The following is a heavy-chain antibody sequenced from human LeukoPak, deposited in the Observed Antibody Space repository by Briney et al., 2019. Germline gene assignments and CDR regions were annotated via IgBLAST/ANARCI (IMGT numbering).Heavy chain of an antibody. CDR1: GGSFSGYY. D-gene: IGHD7-27*01. J-gene: IGHJ3*02. Sequence: PSETLSLTCAVYGGSFSGYYWSWIRQPPGKGLEWIGEINHSGSTNYNPSLKSRVTISVDTSKNQFSLKLSSVTPADTAVYYCARGTGPLRAFDIWGQGTMVTVSS. V-gene: IGHV4-34*01. CDR2: INHSGST. CDR3: ARGTGPLRAFDI.